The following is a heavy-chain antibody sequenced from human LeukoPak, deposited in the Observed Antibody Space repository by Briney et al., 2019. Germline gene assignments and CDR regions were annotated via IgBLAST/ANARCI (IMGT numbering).Heavy chain of an antibody. Sequence: SETLSLTCAVYGGSLSDNYWSWIRQPPGKGLEWIGEINRDATTNCNPSLKSRLIMSVDTSQNHFSLKLSSLTAADTAVYYCARGLMTTGVWSFWGQGTLVTVSS. D-gene: IGHD7-27*01. J-gene: IGHJ4*02. CDR3: ARGLMTTGVWSF. CDR2: INRDATT. CDR1: GGSLSDNY. V-gene: IGHV4-34*01.